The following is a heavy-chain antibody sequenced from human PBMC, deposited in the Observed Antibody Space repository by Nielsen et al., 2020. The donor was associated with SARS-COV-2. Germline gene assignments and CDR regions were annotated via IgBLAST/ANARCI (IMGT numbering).Heavy chain of an antibody. CDR3: ATQAEGYYHPLDY. V-gene: IGHV3-23*01. CDR2: IGTSGGST. J-gene: IGHJ4*02. D-gene: IGHD3-3*01. CDR1: GFTFGRHA. Sequence: GESLKISCAASGFTFGRHAMSWVRQAPGKGLEWVSLIGTSGGSTYYADSVKGRFSISRDNSKNTLYLQMNNLRAEDTAVYYCATQAEGYYHPLDYWGQGTLVTVSS.